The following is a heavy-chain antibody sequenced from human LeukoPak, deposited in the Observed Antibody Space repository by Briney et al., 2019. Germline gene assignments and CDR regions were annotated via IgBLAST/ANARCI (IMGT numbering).Heavy chain of an antibody. CDR3: AKLLGTATTYDY. J-gene: IGHJ4*02. CDR1: GFTFNQLW. V-gene: IGHV3-7*01. Sequence: GGALTPPCEAPGFTFNQLWMSWAPQAQGKGLEGVASINPDGSQKYYLDSMKGRFTISRDNTRNSLYLQMYSLGAEDTAVYYCAKLLGTATTYDYWGQGTLVTVSS. D-gene: IGHD5-24*01. CDR2: INPDGSQK.